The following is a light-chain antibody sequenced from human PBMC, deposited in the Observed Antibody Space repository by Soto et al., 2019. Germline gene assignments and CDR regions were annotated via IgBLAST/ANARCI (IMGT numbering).Light chain of an antibody. J-gene: IGLJ1*01. CDR2: DVS. V-gene: IGLV2-14*03. CDR1: SSDVGGYNY. Sequence: QSALTQPASVSGSPGQSITISCTGTSSDVGGYNYVSWYQQHPGKAPKLMIYDVSNRPSGVSNRFSGSKSGKTASLTISGLQAEDEADYYCSSYTSSVSYVFGSGTKVTVL. CDR3: SSYTSSVSYV.